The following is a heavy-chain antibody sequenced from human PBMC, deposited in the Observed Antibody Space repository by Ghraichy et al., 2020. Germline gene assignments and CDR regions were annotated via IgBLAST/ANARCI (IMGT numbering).Heavy chain of an antibody. D-gene: IGHD2-21*02. CDR2: IWYDGSHT. CDR1: GFTFSTYG. CDR3: ARGPHIVVVTAPDY. Sequence: GSLRLSCAASGFTFSTYGMHWVRQAPGKGLEWVAVIWYDGSHTYYADSVKGRFTISRDNSKNTLYLQMNSLRAEDTAVYYCARGPHIVVVTAPDYWGQGTLVTVSP. V-gene: IGHV3-33*01. J-gene: IGHJ4*02.